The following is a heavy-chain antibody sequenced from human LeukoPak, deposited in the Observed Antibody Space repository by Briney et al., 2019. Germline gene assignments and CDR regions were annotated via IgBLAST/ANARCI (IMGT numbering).Heavy chain of an antibody. D-gene: IGHD6-6*01. CDR2: IYYSGST. CDR3: ASEGSSSGFDY. Sequence: SETLSLTCTVSGGSISSYYWSWIRQPPGQGLEWIGYIYYSGSTNYNPSLKSRVTISVDTSKNQFSLKLSSVTAADTAVYYCASEGSSSGFDYWGQGTLVTVSS. V-gene: IGHV4-59*01. J-gene: IGHJ4*02. CDR1: GGSISSYY.